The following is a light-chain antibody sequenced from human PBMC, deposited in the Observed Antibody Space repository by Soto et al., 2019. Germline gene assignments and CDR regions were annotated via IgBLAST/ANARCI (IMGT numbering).Light chain of an antibody. V-gene: IGKV3-20*01. CDR3: QQYGTSPRT. J-gene: IGKJ5*01. CDR1: QSVSNNY. Sequence: EIVLTQSPGTLSLSPGERATISCRASQSVSNNYLAWYQLKPGQAPRLFIYGASSRATGIPDRFSGSGSGTDFTLTISSLEPEDVAVYICQQYGTSPRTFGQGTRLEIK. CDR2: GAS.